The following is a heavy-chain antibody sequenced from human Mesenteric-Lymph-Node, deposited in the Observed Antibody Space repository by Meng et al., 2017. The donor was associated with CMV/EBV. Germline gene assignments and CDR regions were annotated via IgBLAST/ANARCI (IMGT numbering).Heavy chain of an antibody. V-gene: IGHV1-2*02. CDR3: ARDAGRSSNWFDP. Sequence: ASVKVSCKASGYTFTGYYMHWVRQAPGQGLEWMGWINPNSGGTNYAQKFQGRVTMTRDTSTSTLYMELSGLRFEDTAVYYCARDAGRSSNWFDPWGQGTLVTVSS. D-gene: IGHD3-10*01. J-gene: IGHJ5*02. CDR1: GYTFTGYY. CDR2: INPNSGGT.